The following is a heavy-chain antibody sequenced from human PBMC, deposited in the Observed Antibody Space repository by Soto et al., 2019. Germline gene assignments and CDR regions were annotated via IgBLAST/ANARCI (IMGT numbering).Heavy chain of an antibody. CDR3: TRGPSGDKGDY. D-gene: IGHD7-27*01. J-gene: IGHJ4*02. CDR2: IYNGGST. Sequence: QVQLQESGPGLVKPSQTLSLTCTVSGGSISDVNYCWSWIRQPPDKVLEWIGHIYNGGSTYNNPSLNXRXTXSXXTSKNQFSLKLSSVSAADTAVYYGTRGPSGDKGDYWGQGTLVTVSS. CDR1: GGSISDVNYC. V-gene: IGHV4-30-4*01.